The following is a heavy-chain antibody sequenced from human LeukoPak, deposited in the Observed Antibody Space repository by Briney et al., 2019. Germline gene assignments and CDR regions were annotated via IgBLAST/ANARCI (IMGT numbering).Heavy chain of an antibody. CDR1: GFTFDNYG. CDR3: ARGYPGALDI. Sequence: PGGSLRLSCAASGFTFDNYGVSWVRQVPGKGLEWVSGINWNGGRTGYADSVKGRFIISRDNAKKSLYLQMNSLRVEETALYYCARGYPGALDIWGQGTMVSVSP. J-gene: IGHJ3*02. V-gene: IGHV3-20*04. CDR2: INWNGGRT. D-gene: IGHD2-15*01.